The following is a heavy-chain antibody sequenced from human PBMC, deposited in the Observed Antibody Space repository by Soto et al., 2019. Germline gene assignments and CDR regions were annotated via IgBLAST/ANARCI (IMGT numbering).Heavy chain of an antibody. J-gene: IGHJ4*02. D-gene: IGHD3-22*01. V-gene: IGHV3-9*01. CDR1: GFTFDDYA. CDR2: ISWNSGSI. Sequence: GGSLRLSCAASGFTFDDYAMHWVRQAPGKGLEWVSGISWNSGSIGYADSVKGRFTISRDNAKNSLYLQMNSLRAEDTALYYCAKDMGRYYYDSSGYLAFDYWGQGTLVTVSS. CDR3: AKDMGRYYYDSSGYLAFDY.